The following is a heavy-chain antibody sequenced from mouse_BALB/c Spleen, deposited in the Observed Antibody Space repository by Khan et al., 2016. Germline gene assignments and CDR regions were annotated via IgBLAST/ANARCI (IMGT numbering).Heavy chain of an antibody. J-gene: IGHJ2*01. CDR3: ARQRDGYDFCEY. Sequence: EVELVESGGGLVQPGGSLKLSCATSGFTFSDYYMYWVRQTPEKRLEWVAYISNGGGSTYYPDTVKGRFTISRDNAKNTLYLQMSRLKSEDTAMYYCARQRDGYDFCEYWGQGTTLTVSS. V-gene: IGHV5-12*02. CDR2: ISNGGGST. CDR1: GFTFSDYY. D-gene: IGHD2-2*01.